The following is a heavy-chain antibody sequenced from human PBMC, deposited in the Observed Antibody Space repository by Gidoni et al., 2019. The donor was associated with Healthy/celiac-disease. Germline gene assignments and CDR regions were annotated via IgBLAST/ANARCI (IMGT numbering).Heavy chain of an antibody. D-gene: IGHD6-13*01. J-gene: IGHJ5*02. CDR1: GFTVSSYS. Sequence: EVQLVESGGGLGKPGGSLRLSWAASGFTVSSYSMNWVRQAPGKGVEWVSSISSSSSYIYYADSVKGRFTISRDNAKNSLYLQMNSLRAEDTAVYYCARGEDFLAAADTYNWFDPWGQGTLVTVSS. CDR2: ISSSSSYI. CDR3: ARGEDFLAAADTYNWFDP. V-gene: IGHV3-21*01.